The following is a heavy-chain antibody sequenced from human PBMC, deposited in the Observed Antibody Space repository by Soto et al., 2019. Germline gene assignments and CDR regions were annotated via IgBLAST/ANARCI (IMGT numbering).Heavy chain of an antibody. CDR2: ISGSSGNI. V-gene: IGHV3-11*01. J-gene: IGHJ6*03. CDR3: ARDRYSGSDAYMDV. CDR1: GFTFSDYY. D-gene: IGHD5-12*01. Sequence: QVQLVESGGGVGKPGRSLRLSCAASGFTFSDYYMSWTRQAPGKGLEWVAYISGSSGNIYYADSVKGRFTISRDNAKNSLYLQTNSLRADDTAVYYCARDRYSGSDAYMDVWGNGTTVTVSS.